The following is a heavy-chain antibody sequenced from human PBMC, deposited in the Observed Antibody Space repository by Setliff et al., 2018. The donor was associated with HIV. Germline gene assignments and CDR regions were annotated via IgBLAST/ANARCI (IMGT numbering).Heavy chain of an antibody. CDR1: GASISSDS. D-gene: IGHD3-16*01. CDR3: AKGGASSHWLGP. Sequence: SETLSLTCTVSGASISSDSWSWIRQSPGKGLEWIGFIINREVTNYNPSLQSRVSISMDTSKNQFSLKLHSVTAADTAIYHCAKGGASSHWLGPWGQGTLVTVSS. J-gene: IGHJ5*02. V-gene: IGHV4-59*01. CDR2: IINREVT.